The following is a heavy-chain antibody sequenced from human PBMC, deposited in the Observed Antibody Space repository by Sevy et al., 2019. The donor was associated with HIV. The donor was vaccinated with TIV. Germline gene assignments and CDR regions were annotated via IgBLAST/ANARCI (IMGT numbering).Heavy chain of an antibody. V-gene: IGHV2-5*01. Sequence: SGPTLVKPTQTLTLTCTFSGFSLSTSGVGVGWIRQPPGKALEWLALIYWNDDKRYSPSLKSRLTITKDTSKNQVVLKMTNRDPVATASYYCALLNYDYVWGSYPPPLFDPWGQGTLVTVSS. D-gene: IGHD3-16*02. CDR2: IYWNDDK. J-gene: IGHJ5*02. CDR1: GFSLSTSGVG. CDR3: ALLNYDYVWGSYPPPLFDP.